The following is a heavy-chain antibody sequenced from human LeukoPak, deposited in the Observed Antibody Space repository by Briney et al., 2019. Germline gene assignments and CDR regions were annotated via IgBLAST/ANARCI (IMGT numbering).Heavy chain of an antibody. CDR3: ARLSGGGPYYYGMDV. J-gene: IGHJ6*02. CDR2: IYPGDSDT. D-gene: IGHD3-3*01. Sequence: GESLKISCKGSGYSFTSYWIGWVRQMPGKGLEWMGIIYPGDSDTRYSPSFQGQVTISADKSISTAYLQWSSLKASDTAMYYSARLSGGGPYYYGMDVWGQGTTVTVSS. V-gene: IGHV5-51*01. CDR1: GYSFTSYW.